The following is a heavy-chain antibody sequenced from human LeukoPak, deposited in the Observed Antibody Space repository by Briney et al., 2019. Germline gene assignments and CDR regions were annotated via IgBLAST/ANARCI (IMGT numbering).Heavy chain of an antibody. V-gene: IGHV1-24*01. CDR3: ATGSWGSEYDFWSGYSRDAFDI. J-gene: IGHJ3*02. CDR1: GYTLTELS. Sequence: GASVKASCKVSGYTLTELSMHWVRQAPGKGLEWMGGCDPEDGETIYAQKFQGRVTMTEDTSTDTAYMELSSLRSEDTAVYYCATGSWGSEYDFWSGYSRDAFDIWGQGTMVTVSS. CDR2: CDPEDGET. D-gene: IGHD3-3*01.